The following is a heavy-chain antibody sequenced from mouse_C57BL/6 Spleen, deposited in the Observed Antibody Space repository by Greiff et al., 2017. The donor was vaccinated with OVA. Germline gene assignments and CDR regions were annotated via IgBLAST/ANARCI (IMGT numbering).Heavy chain of an antibody. Sequence: QVQLQQSGAELMKPGASVKLSCKATGYTFTGYWIEWVKQRPGHGLEWIGEILPGSGSTNYNEKFKGKATFTADTSSNTAYMQLSSLPTEDSAIYYCARRGVYYGNYEGYFDYWGQGTTLTVSS. J-gene: IGHJ2*01. CDR1: GYTFTGYW. CDR3: ARRGVYYGNYEGYFDY. D-gene: IGHD2-1*01. V-gene: IGHV1-9*01. CDR2: ILPGSGST.